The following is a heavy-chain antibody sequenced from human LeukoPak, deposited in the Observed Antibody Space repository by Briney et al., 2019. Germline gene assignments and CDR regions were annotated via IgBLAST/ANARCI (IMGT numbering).Heavy chain of an antibody. CDR2: ISSRSTTI. CDR1: GFTFGTYA. CDR3: ARLEGEDWFDP. Sequence: GGSLTLSCAASGFTFGTYAMNWVRQAPGKGLEWISYISSRSTTIYYADSVKGRFTISRDNAKSSLFLQMNSPRAEDTAVYYCARLEGEDWFDPWGQGTLVTVSS. J-gene: IGHJ5*02. V-gene: IGHV3-48*04. D-gene: IGHD1-26*01.